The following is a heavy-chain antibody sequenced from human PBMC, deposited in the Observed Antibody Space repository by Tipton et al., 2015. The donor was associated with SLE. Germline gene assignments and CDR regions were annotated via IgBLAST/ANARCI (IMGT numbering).Heavy chain of an antibody. CDR2: IYTSGST. J-gene: IGHJ4*02. V-gene: IGHV4-4*07. Sequence: LRLSCTVSGGSISSYYWNWLRQPAGKGLEWIGRIYTSGSTNYNPSLKSRVTMSLDTSKNEFSLRLTSVTAADTAVYYCARGGVTLFEMVTSDYWGQGTLVTVSS. CDR1: GGSISSYY. D-gene: IGHD3-3*01. CDR3: ARGGVTLFEMVTSDY.